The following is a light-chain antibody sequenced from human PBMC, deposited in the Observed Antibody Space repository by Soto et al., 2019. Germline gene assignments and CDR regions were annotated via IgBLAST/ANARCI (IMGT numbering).Light chain of an antibody. Sequence: QLVLTQSPSASASLGASVKLTCTLSSGHSSYAIAWHQQKPEKGPRYLMKLDSDGSHTKGDAIPDRFSGSSSGAERYLTISSLQSEDEADYYCQTWGTGIHVVFGGGTKVTVL. V-gene: IGLV4-69*01. CDR3: QTWGTGIHVV. CDR1: SGHSSYA. CDR2: LDSDGSH. J-gene: IGLJ2*01.